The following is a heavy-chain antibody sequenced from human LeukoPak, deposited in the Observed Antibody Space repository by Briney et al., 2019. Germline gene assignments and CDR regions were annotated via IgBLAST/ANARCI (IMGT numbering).Heavy chain of an antibody. Sequence: PGGSLRLSCAASGFPFSNYGMSWLRQAPGKGLEWVSAISGSGDSTNYADSVKGRFTISRDNSKNTLYLQTNSLRAEDTAVYYCAKTYAFDIWGQGTLVTVSS. J-gene: IGHJ3*02. CDR3: AKTYAFDI. CDR2: ISGSGDST. V-gene: IGHV3-23*01. CDR1: GFPFSNYG.